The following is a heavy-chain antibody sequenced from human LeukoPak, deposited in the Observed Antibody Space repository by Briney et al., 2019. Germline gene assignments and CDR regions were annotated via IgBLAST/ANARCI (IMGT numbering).Heavy chain of an antibody. Sequence: ASVMVSCKASGYTFTSYGISWVRQAPGQGLGWRGWISVYDGNTNYAQKVQDRVTMTTDTSTSTAYMELRSLRFDDTAVYYCARWGEYCSGRSCLVTASWGQGTLVTVSS. CDR2: ISVYDGNT. D-gene: IGHD2-15*01. CDR3: ARWGEYCSGRSCLVTAS. CDR1: GYTFTSYG. V-gene: IGHV1-18*01. J-gene: IGHJ5*02.